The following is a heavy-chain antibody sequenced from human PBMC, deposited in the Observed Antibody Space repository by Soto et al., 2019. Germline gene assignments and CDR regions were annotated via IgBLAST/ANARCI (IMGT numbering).Heavy chain of an antibody. J-gene: IGHJ4*02. V-gene: IGHV1-69*13. D-gene: IGHD3-3*01. CDR3: AVLRIFGVVSPLFDY. CDR2: IIPIFGTA. Sequence: SVKVSCKASGGTFSSYAISWVRQAPGQGLEWMGGIIPIFGTANYAQKFQGRVTITADESTSTAYMELSSLRSEDTAVYYCAVLRIFGVVSPLFDYWGQGTLVTVSS. CDR1: GGTFSSYA.